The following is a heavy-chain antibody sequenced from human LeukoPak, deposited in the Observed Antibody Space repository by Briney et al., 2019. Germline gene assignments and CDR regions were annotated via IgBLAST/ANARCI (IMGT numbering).Heavy chain of an antibody. CDR1: GGSSSGYY. CDR3: ARGQQQMIRLILTV. J-gene: IGHJ6*04. CDR2: INHSGST. D-gene: IGHD6-13*01. V-gene: IGHV4-34*01. Sequence: SETLSLTCAVSGGSSSGYYWSWIRQPPGKGREGIGEINHSGSTIYNPSLRSRGTISVDTSKNQLSLELSSVTAADTAVYYCARGQQQMIRLILTVWGEGTKVTVSS.